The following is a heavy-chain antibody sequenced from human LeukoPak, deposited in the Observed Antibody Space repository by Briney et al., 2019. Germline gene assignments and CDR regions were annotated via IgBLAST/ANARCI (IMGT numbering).Heavy chain of an antibody. CDR2: IRSDGSNT. CDR1: GFTFSSYG. Sequence: GGSLRLSCAASGFTFSSYGMHWVRQAPGKGLEWVGFIRSDGSNTNYADYVQGRFTISRDKSKNTPYMYVSRLRTEAPAVSYCARVFRAYCGGDCYSYYMDVWGKGTTVTVSS. J-gene: IGHJ6*03. CDR3: ARVFRAYCGGDCYSYYMDV. D-gene: IGHD2-21*02. V-gene: IGHV3-30*02.